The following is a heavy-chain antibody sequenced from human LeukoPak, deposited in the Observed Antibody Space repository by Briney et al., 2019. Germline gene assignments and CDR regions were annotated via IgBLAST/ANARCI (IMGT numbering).Heavy chain of an antibody. Sequence: ASVKVSCKASGYTFTSYGISWVRQAPGQGLEWRGWISAYNGNTNYAQKLQGRVTMTTDTSTSTAYMELRSLRSDDTAVYYCARDFPYYYGSGSSNWFDPWGQGTLVTVSS. CDR3: ARDFPYYYGSGSSNWFDP. V-gene: IGHV1-18*01. D-gene: IGHD3-10*01. CDR1: GYTFTSYG. CDR2: ISAYNGNT. J-gene: IGHJ5*02.